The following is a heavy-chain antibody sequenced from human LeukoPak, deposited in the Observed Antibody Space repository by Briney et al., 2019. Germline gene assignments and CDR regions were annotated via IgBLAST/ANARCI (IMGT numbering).Heavy chain of an antibody. V-gene: IGHV4-38-2*01. J-gene: IGHJ5*02. D-gene: IGHD5-12*01. Sequence: KPSETLSLTCAVSGYSISSGYYWGWIRQPPGKGLEWIGSIYHSGSTYYNPSLKSRVTISVDTSKNQFSLKLSSVTAADTAVYYCARLTERRVPYSGYERYWFDPWGREPWSPSPQ. CDR2: IYHSGST. CDR3: ARLTERRVPYSGYERYWFDP. CDR1: GYSISSGYY.